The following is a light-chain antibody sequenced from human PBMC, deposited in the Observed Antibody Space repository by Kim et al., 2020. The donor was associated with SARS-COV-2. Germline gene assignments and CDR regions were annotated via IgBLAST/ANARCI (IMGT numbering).Light chain of an antibody. J-gene: IGLJ3*02. CDR3: QSYDNDNHGV. CDR2: GDD. V-gene: IGLV6-57*03. Sequence: KPVSISCTRSSGSIASKYVQWYQRRPGSAPTTLIYGDDQRPSGVPDRFSASIDTSSNSASLIISGLKTEDEADYYCQSYDNDNHGVFGGGTQLTVL. CDR1: SGSIASKY.